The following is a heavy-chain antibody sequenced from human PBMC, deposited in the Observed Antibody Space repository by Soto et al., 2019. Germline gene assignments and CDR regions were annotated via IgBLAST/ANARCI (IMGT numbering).Heavy chain of an antibody. Sequence: ASVKVSCKASGYTFTSYGISWVRQAPGQGLEWMGWISAYNGNTNYAQKLQDRVTMTTDTSTSTAYMELRSLRSDDTAVYYCARSPGYDFWSGYYEGNWFDPWGQGTLVTVSS. CDR3: ARSPGYDFWSGYYEGNWFDP. J-gene: IGHJ5*02. V-gene: IGHV1-18*01. CDR2: ISAYNGNT. D-gene: IGHD3-3*01. CDR1: GYTFTSYG.